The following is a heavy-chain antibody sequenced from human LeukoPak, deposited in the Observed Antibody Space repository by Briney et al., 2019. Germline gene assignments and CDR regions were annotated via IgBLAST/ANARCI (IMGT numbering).Heavy chain of an antibody. D-gene: IGHD3-16*02. V-gene: IGHV1-18*01. CDR1: GYTFRSYG. J-gene: IGHJ4*02. CDR2: ISIYNGNT. CDR3: ARDQYDSVWGSYRPYFDF. Sequence: ASVKVSCKASGYTFRSYGVSWIRQAPGQGLEWMGSISIYNGNTKYAENFQGRVTKTTDTSTSTAYMELSLRSDDTAMYYCARDQYDSVWGSYRPYFDFWGQGTLVTVSS.